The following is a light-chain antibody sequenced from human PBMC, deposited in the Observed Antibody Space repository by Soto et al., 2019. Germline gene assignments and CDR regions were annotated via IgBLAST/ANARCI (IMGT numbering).Light chain of an antibody. J-gene: IGKJ2*01. V-gene: IGKV1-39*01. CDR3: QQSYTTPYT. Sequence: DIQMPQSPSSLSASVGDRVTITCRASQSISSYLNWYQQKPGKAPKLLIYGASSLQSGVPSRFSGSSSGTDFTLTISSLQPEDSSTYFCQQSYTTPYTFGQGTKLEIQ. CDR2: GAS. CDR1: QSISSY.